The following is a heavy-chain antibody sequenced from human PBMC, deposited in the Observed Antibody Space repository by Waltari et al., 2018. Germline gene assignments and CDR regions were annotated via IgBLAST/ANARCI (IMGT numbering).Heavy chain of an antibody. CDR3: ARDRGGYYLSGAFDI. J-gene: IGHJ3*02. Sequence: QVQLQESGPGLVKPSETLSLTCTVSGGSISSYYWSWIRQPPGKGLEWIGYIYYSGSTNYNPALKSRVTISVDTSKNQFSLKLSSVTAADTAVYYCARDRGGYYLSGAFDIWGQGTMVTVSS. D-gene: IGHD3-3*01. CDR2: IYYSGST. CDR1: GGSISSYY. V-gene: IGHV4-59*01.